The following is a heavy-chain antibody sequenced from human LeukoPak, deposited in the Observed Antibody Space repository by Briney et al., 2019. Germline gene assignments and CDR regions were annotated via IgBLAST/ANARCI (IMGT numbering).Heavy chain of an antibody. V-gene: IGHV4-31*03. CDR1: GGSISSGGYY. J-gene: IGHJ4*02. CDR2: IYYSGST. Sequence: SETLSLTCTVSGGSISSGGYYWSWIRQHPGKGLEWIGYIYYSGSTYYNPSLKSRVTISVDTSKNQFSLKLSSVTAADAAVYYCARDGGAEGFDYWGQGTLVTVSS. CDR3: ARDGGAEGFDY. D-gene: IGHD3-16*01.